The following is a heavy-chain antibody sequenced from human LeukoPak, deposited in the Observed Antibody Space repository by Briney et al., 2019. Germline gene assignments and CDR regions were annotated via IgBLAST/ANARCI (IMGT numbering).Heavy chain of an antibody. CDR3: ARDAGLRFLEWLFDY. V-gene: IGHV4-59*12. CDR2: IYYSGST. J-gene: IGHJ4*02. CDR1: GGSISSYY. Sequence: SETLSLTCTVSGGSISSYYWSWIRQPPGKGLEWIGYIYYSGSTNYNPSLKSRVTISVDTSKNQFSLKLSSVTAADTAVYYCARDAGLRFLEWLFDYWGQGTLVTVSS. D-gene: IGHD3-3*01.